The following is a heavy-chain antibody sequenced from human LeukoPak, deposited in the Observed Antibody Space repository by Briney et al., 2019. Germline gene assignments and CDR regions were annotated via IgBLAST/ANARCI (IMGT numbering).Heavy chain of an antibody. CDR3: AIGGDSSTSCYRCFNY. CDR1: GYSFTNYW. J-gene: IGHJ4*02. CDR2: IYPDDSDT. Sequence: GASLKISSEGSGYSFTNYWIGWVRPMPGKGLEWMGIIYPDDSDTRYSPSFQGQVTISADKSIGTAYLQWSSLKASDTAMYYCAIGGDSSTSCYRCFNYWGQGTLVTVSS. V-gene: IGHV5-51*01. D-gene: IGHD2-2*01.